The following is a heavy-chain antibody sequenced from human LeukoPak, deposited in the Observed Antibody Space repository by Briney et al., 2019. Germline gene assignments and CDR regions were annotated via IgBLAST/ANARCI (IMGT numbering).Heavy chain of an antibody. D-gene: IGHD3-9*01. Sequence: ASVKVSCKASGYPFGNFAISWVRQARGQGLEWVGWISGDRGPTYYAPKLQDRVTLTTDTSTSTAFLELRGLRSDDTAVYYCARDGGPYYDLLTGYYNLDYFDYWGQGTLVTVSS. CDR3: ARDGGPYYDLLTGYYNLDYFDY. CDR1: GYPFGNFA. CDR2: ISGDRGPT. V-gene: IGHV1-18*01. J-gene: IGHJ4*02.